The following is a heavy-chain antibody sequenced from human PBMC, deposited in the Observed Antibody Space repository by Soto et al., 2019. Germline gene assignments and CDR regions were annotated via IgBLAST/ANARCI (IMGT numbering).Heavy chain of an antibody. D-gene: IGHD3-9*01. CDR2: IKSKTDGGTT. CDR1: GFTFSNAW. CDR3: TRPTPIERLTGYSPIRYYDYGMDV. V-gene: IGHV3-15*01. J-gene: IGHJ6*02. Sequence: EVQLVESGGGLVKPGGSLRLSCAASGFTFSNAWMSWVRQAPGKGLEWVGRIKSKTDGGTTDYAAPMKGRFTISRDDSRDTLYLQMNSQKTEDTTVYYCTRPTPIERLTGYSPIRYYDYGMDVWGQGTTVTVPS.